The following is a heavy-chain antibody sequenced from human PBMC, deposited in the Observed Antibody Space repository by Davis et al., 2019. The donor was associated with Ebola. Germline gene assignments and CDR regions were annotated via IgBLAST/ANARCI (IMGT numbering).Heavy chain of an antibody. Sequence: PGGSLRLSCAASGFTVSSNYMSWVRQAPGKGLEWVSVIYSGGSTYYADSVKGRFTISRDNSKNTLYLQMNSLRAEDTAVYYCARSRYSYGTTFDYWGQGTLVTVSS. V-gene: IGHV3-53*01. D-gene: IGHD5-18*01. CDR2: IYSGGST. CDR1: GFTVSSNY. J-gene: IGHJ4*02. CDR3: ARSRYSYGTTFDY.